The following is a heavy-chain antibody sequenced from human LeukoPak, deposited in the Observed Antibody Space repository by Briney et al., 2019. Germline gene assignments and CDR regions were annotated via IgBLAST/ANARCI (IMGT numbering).Heavy chain of an antibody. CDR3: ARHGGYHSPIDY. Sequence: SETLSLTCTVSGHSISSGYYWGWIRQPPGKGLEWIGYIYYTGSTNYNPSLKSRVSISVDTSKNQFSLKLSSVTAADTAVYYCARHGGYHSPIDYWGQGTLVTVSS. V-gene: IGHV4-59*08. CDR1: GHSISSGYY. D-gene: IGHD3-22*01. CDR2: IYYTGST. J-gene: IGHJ4*02.